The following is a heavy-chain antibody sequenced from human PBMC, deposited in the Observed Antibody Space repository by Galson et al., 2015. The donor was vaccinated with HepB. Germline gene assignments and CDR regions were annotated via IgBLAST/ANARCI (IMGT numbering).Heavy chain of an antibody. CDR2: TYYRSKWYY. V-gene: IGHV6-1*01. Sequence: CAISGDSVSSNSAAWNWIRLSPSRGLEWLGRTYYRSKWYYDYAPSVKSRMTINPDTSKNQFSLQLNSVTPEDTAVYYCARAAIVVVLGSSYYGMDVWGQGTTVTISS. J-gene: IGHJ6*02. CDR1: GDSVSSNSAA. D-gene: IGHD2-15*01. CDR3: ARAAIVVVLGSSYYGMDV.